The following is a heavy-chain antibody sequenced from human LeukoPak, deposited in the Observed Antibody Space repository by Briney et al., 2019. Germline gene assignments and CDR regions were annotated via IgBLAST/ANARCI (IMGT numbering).Heavy chain of an antibody. V-gene: IGHV1-18*01. CDR3: ALGDILTGYWAGYFAY. CDR1: GYRFSTYG. Sequence: GASVKVSCITSGYRFSTYGLSWVRQAPGQGLEWLGWIRGYDGDTKYAQKFQGRITVSRDTSTSTTYMELRSLRYDDTAIYYCALGDILTGYWAGYFAYWGQGTLVTVSS. J-gene: IGHJ4*02. CDR2: IRGYDGDT. D-gene: IGHD3-9*01.